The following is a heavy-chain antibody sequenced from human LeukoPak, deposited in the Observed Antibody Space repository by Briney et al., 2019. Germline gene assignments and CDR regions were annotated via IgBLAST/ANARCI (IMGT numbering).Heavy chain of an antibody. J-gene: IGHJ4*02. CDR3: TTQAYGDFDY. V-gene: IGHV3-15*01. CDR2: IKSKTDGGTT. Sequence: GGSLRLSCAASGFTFSNAWMSWVRQAPGKGMEWVGRIKSKTDGGTTDYAAPVKGRFTISRDDSKNTPYLQMNSPKTEDTAVYYCTTQAYGDFDYWGQGTLVTVSS. CDR1: GFTFSNAW. D-gene: IGHD4-17*01.